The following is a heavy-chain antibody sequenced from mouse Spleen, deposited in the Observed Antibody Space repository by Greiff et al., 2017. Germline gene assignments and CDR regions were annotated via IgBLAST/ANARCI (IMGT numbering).Heavy chain of an antibody. J-gene: IGHJ4*01. V-gene: IGHV3-6*01. CDR1: GYSITSGYY. D-gene: IGHD2-4*01. Sequence: EVQLQESGPGLVKPSQSLSLTCSVTGYSITSGYYWNWIRQFPGNKLEWMGYISYDGSNNYNPSLKNRISITRDTSKNQFFLKLNSVTTEDTATYYGAKDLDYDGGGDYWGQGTSVTVSS. CDR2: ISYDGSN. CDR3: AKDLDYDGGGDY.